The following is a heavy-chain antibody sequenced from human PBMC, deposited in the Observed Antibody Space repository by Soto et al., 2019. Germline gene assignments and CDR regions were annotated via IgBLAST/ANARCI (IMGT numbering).Heavy chain of an antibody. D-gene: IGHD3-3*02. CDR3: ARGARIFGVAAYPFYEKEV. J-gene: IGHJ6*02. V-gene: IGHV1-69*01. CDR2: IVPAFGTP. Sequence: QVQLVQSGAEVKKPGSSVKVSCRASGGTFSNYAISWVRQAPGQGLEWMGGIVPAFGTPNYAQNLQGRITMTRRDSTLTVYVDLSGRGSEDTPVYYCARGARIFGVAAYPFYEKEVWGQGTTVAVSS. CDR1: GGTFSNYA.